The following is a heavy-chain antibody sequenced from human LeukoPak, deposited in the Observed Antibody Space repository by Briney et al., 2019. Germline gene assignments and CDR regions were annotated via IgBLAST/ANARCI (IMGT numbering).Heavy chain of an antibody. CDR1: GFTFSSYS. CDR3: AKVNGSGYDLDLNYFDY. J-gene: IGHJ4*02. CDR2: ISSSSSYI. Sequence: PGGSLRLSCAASGFTFSSYSMNWVRQAPGKGLEWVSSISSSSSYIYYADSVKGRFTISRDNAKNSLYLQMNSLRAEDTALYYCAKVNGSGYDLDLNYFDYWGQGTLVTVSS. V-gene: IGHV3-21*04. D-gene: IGHD5-12*01.